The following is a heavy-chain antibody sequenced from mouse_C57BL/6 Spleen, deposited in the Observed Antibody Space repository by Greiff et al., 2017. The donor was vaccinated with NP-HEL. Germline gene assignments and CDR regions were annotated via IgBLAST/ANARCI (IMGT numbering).Heavy chain of an antibody. D-gene: IGHD2-5*01. V-gene: IGHV3-6*01. CDR2: ISYDGSN. Sequence: EVKLQESGPGLVKPSQSLSLTCSVTGYSITSGYYWNWIRQFPGNKLEWMGYISYDGSNNYNPSLKNRISITRDTSKNQFFLKLNSVTTEDTATYYCARAYYSNPAWFAYWGQGTLVTVSA. CDR3: ARAYYSNPAWFAY. J-gene: IGHJ3*01. CDR1: GYSITSGYY.